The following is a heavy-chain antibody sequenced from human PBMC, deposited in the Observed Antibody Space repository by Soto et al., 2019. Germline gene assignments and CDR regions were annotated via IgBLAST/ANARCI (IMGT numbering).Heavy chain of an antibody. CDR1: GFTFSSYA. CDR2: ISDSGGGA. CDR3: AKRLAAAGPGTPYFDS. J-gene: IGHJ4*02. Sequence: HPGGSLRLSCAASGFTFSSYAMSWVRQAPGKGLEWVSVISDSGGGAFYADSIKGRFTISRDNSKNTLYLQMNSLRAEDTAVYYCAKRLAAAGPGTPYFDSWGQGTLVTVSS. D-gene: IGHD6-13*01. V-gene: IGHV3-23*01.